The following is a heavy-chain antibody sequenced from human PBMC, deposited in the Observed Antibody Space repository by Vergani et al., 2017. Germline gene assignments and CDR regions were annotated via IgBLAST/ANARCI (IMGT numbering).Heavy chain of an antibody. V-gene: IGHV4-59*01. D-gene: IGHD3-22*01. CDR3: ARTLSIYYDSSGYVPDAFDI. J-gene: IGHJ3*02. Sequence: QVQLQESGPGLVKPSETLSLTCTVSGGSISSYYWSWIRQPPGTGLEWIGYIYYSGSSNYNPSLKSRVTISVDTSKNQFSLKLSSVTAADTAVYYCARTLSIYYDSSGYVPDAFDIWGQGTMVTVSS. CDR2: IYYSGSS. CDR1: GGSISSYY.